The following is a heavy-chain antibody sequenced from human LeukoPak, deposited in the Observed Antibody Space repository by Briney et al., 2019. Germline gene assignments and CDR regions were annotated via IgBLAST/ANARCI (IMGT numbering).Heavy chain of an antibody. Sequence: ASVKVSCKASGYTFTGYYMHWVRQAPGQRLEWMGWINAGNGNTKYSQKFQGRVTITRDTSASTAYMELSSLRSEDTAVYYCARDDILTGYSNWYFDLWGRGTLVTVSS. D-gene: IGHD3-9*01. CDR2: INAGNGNT. CDR1: GYTFTGYY. CDR3: ARDDILTGYSNWYFDL. J-gene: IGHJ2*01. V-gene: IGHV1-3*01.